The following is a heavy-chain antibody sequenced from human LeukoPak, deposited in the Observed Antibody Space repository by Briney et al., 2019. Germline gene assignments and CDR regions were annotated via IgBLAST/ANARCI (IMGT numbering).Heavy chain of an antibody. V-gene: IGHV3-21*01. J-gene: IGHJ4*02. Sequence: GGSLRLSCAASGFTFSSYSMNWVRQAPGKGLEWVSSISSSSSNIYYADSVKGRFTISRDNAKNSLYLQMNSLRAEDTAIYYCARESEYDFWTGSYFDYWGQGTLVTVSS. D-gene: IGHD3-3*01. CDR1: GFTFSSYS. CDR3: ARESEYDFWTGSYFDY. CDR2: ISSSSSNI.